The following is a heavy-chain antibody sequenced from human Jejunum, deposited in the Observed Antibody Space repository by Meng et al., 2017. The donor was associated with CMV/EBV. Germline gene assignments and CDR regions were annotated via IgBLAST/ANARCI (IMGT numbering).Heavy chain of an antibody. Sequence: YHMHWVRKAPGKGLEWVAIIWYHGNDKYYADSVTGRFTISRDNSKNTLYLEMSSLRAEDTAVYYCAKNRVIFGVSKAYYGLDAWGQGTTVTVSS. D-gene: IGHD3-3*01. CDR3: AKNRVIFGVSKAYYGLDA. CDR2: IWYHGNDK. J-gene: IGHJ6*02. V-gene: IGHV3-33*06. CDR1: YH.